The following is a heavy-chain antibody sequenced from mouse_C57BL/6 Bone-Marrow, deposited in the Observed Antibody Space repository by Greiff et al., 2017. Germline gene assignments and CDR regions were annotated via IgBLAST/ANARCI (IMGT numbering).Heavy chain of an antibody. J-gene: IGHJ2*01. Sequence: EVHLVESGEGLVKPGGSLKLSCAASGFTFSSYAMSWVRQTPEKRLEWVAYISSGGDYIYYADTVKGRFTISRDNARNTLYLQMSSLKSEDTAMYYCTRENGNPYYFDYWGQGTTLTVSS. D-gene: IGHD2-1*01. CDR3: TRENGNPYYFDY. CDR1: GFTFSSYA. CDR2: ISSGGDYI. V-gene: IGHV5-9-1*02.